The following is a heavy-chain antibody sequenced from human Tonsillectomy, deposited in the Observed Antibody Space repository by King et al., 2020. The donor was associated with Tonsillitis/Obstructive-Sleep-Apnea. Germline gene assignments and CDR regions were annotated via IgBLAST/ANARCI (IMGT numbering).Heavy chain of an antibody. CDR1: GYAFTGFY. CDR3: ARDRNWNADY. V-gene: IGHV1-2*02. J-gene: IGHJ4*02. CDR2: INPSSGGT. D-gene: IGHD1-20*01. Sequence: VQLVESGAEVKKPGASVKVSCKASGYAFTGFYMHWVRQAPGQRLEWMGWINPSSGGTNYAQKFQDRVTMTTDTSISTAYMELSRLRSDDTAVYYCARDRNWNADYWGQGTLVTVSS.